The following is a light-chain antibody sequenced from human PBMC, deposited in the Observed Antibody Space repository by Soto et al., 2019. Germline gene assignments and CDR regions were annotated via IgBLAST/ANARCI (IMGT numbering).Light chain of an antibody. J-gene: IGLJ1*01. Sequence: QSALTQPRSVSGSPGQSVTISCTGTSSDVGAYDYVSWYQHHPGKAPKLMIYDVSKRPSGVPDRFSGSKSGNTASLTISGLQAEDEADYYCCSYAGTYTYVFGTGTKLTVL. CDR2: DVS. CDR1: SSDVGAYDY. V-gene: IGLV2-11*01. CDR3: CSYAGTYTYV.